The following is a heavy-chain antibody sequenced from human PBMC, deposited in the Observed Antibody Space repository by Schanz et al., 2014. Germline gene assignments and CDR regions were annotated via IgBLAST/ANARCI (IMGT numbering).Heavy chain of an antibody. CDR3: ARDGIAATTDFEY. Sequence: VQLLESGGGLVQPGGSLRLSCAASGFTFSSYAMSWVRQAPGRGLEWVAVISYHGSEKYYADSVKGRFTISRDNAKNTLYLQMNSLRAEDTAVYYCARDGIAATTDFEYWGQGVLVTVSS. CDR1: GFTFSSYA. D-gene: IGHD1-1*01. CDR2: ISYHGSEK. J-gene: IGHJ4*02. V-gene: IGHV3-30*03.